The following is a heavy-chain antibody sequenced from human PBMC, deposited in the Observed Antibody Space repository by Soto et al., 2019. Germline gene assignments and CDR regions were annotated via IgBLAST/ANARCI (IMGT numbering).Heavy chain of an antibody. D-gene: IGHD3-22*01. CDR3: AKIDGYFGY. CDR2: ITGNGDTT. V-gene: IGHV3-23*01. CDR1: GFTFINTG. J-gene: IGHJ4*02. Sequence: GGSLRLSCAGSGFTFINTGMSWVRQAPGQGLEWVSAITGNGDTTYYADTVKGRFTISRDNSKSTLYLQMNSLRAEDTAVYYCAKIDGYFGYWGQGTLVTVSS.